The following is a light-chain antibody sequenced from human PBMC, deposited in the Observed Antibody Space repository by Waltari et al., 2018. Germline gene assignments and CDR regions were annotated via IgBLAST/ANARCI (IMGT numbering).Light chain of an antibody. CDR3: SSYISSDTLEL. Sequence: QSALTQPASVSGSPGQSITISCTGTSSDVGGYNYVSWYQQHPGKAPKLIIFDVSNRASGVSRRFSGSKSGNTASLTSSGLQAQDEADYYCSSYISSDTLELFGGGTSLTVL. CDR2: DVS. V-gene: IGLV2-14*03. CDR1: SSDVGGYNY. J-gene: IGLJ2*01.